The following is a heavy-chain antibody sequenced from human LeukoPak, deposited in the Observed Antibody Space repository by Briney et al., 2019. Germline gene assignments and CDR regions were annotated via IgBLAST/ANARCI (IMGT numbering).Heavy chain of an antibody. CDR2: INHSGST. CDR1: GGSFSGYY. Sequence: SETLSLTCAVYGGSFSGYYWSWIRQPPGKGLEWIGEINHSGSTNYNPSLKSRVTISVDTSKNQFSLKLSSVTAADTAVYYCARGPVPAAFNWFDSWGQGTLDTVSS. V-gene: IGHV4-34*01. D-gene: IGHD2-2*01. J-gene: IGHJ5*01. CDR3: ARGPVPAAFNWFDS.